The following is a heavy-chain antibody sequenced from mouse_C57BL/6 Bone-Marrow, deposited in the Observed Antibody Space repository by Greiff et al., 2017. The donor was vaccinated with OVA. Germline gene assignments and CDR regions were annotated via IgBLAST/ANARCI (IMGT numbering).Heavy chain of an antibody. V-gene: IGHV1-64*01. CDR2: IHPNSGST. Sequence: QVQLQQPGAELVKPGASVKLSCKASGYTFTSYWMHWVKQRPGQGLEWIGMIHPNSGSTNYNEKFKSKATLTVDKSSSTAYMQLSSLTSEDSAVYYGARLYGSSSYYFDYWGQGTTLTVSS. CDR1: GYTFTSYW. CDR3: ARLYGSSSYYFDY. J-gene: IGHJ2*01. D-gene: IGHD1-1*01.